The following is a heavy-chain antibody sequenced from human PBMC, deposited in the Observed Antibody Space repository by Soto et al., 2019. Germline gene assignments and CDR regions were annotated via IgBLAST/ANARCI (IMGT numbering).Heavy chain of an antibody. CDR2: INPSGGST. CDR3: ARVMVATMEDAFDI. CDR1: GGTFSSYA. Sequence: GASVKVSCKASGGTFSSYAISWVRQAPGQGLEWMGIINPSGGSTSYAQKFQGRVTMTRDTSTSTVYMELSSLRSEDTAVYYCARVMVATMEDAFDIWGQGTMVTVSS. D-gene: IGHD5-12*01. J-gene: IGHJ3*02. V-gene: IGHV1-46*03.